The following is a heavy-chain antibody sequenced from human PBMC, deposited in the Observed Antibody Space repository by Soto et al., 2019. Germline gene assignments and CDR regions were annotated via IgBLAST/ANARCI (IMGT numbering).Heavy chain of an antibody. J-gene: IGHJ5*02. D-gene: IGHD3-9*01. V-gene: IGHV4-31*03. CDR3: ARGFSTDFDWFPTNSFHP. Sequence: SETLSLTCNVSGDSISSGRYYWSWIRQHPEKGLEWIGYIYYSGTAQYSPSFKSRITMSVDTSKSQFSLKMTSLTAADTAIYYCARGFSTDFDWFPTNSFHPWGQGPLVTLSS. CDR1: GDSISSGRYY. CDR2: IYYSGTA.